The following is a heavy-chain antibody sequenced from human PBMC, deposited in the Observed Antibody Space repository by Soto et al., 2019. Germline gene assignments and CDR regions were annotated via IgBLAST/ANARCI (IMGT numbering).Heavy chain of an antibody. CDR3: ARGGIAAAGDFDY. D-gene: IGHD6-13*01. J-gene: IGHJ4*02. CDR2: MNPGSGNT. Sequence: ASVKVSCKASGYSFTNNDVSWVRQATGQGLEWMGWMNPGSGNTGYAQKFQGRVTMTRNTSISTAYMELSSLRSEDTAVYYCARGGIAAAGDFDYWGQGTLVTVSS. CDR1: GYSFTNND. V-gene: IGHV1-8*01.